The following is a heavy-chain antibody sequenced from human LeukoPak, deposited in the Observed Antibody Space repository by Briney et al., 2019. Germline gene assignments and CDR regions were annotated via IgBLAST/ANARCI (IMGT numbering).Heavy chain of an antibody. CDR1: GGTFSGYY. CDR3: ARARGTEAIDY. D-gene: IGHD6-25*01. V-gene: IGHV4-34*01. J-gene: IGHJ4*02. CDR2: INHSGST. Sequence: SETLSLTCAVYGGTFSGYYWTWIRQPPGKGLEWIAEINHSGSTNCNPSLKSRVTVSVDTSKNQFSLKLTSVTAADTAVYYCARARGTEAIDYWSQGTPVAVSS.